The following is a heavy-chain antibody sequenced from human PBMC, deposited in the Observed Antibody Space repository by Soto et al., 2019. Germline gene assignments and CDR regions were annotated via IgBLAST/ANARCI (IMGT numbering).Heavy chain of an antibody. V-gene: IGHV3-23*01. Sequence: GSLRLSCAASGFTFSRYAMSWVRQAPGKGLEWVSAISGSDGSTYDADSVKGRFTISRDNSKNTLYLQMNSLRAEDTAVYYCAKSGLYYYDSSGYYDYWGQGT. CDR3: AKSGLYYYDSSGYYDY. J-gene: IGHJ4*02. D-gene: IGHD3-22*01. CDR2: ISGSDGST. CDR1: GFTFSRYA.